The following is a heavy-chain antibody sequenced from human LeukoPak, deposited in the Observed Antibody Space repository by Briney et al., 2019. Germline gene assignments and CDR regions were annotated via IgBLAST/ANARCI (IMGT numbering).Heavy chain of an antibody. CDR3: AGESFDI. J-gene: IGHJ3*02. CDR1: GLTFRNYA. CDR2: ISKDGSMK. Sequence: GGSLDPSLPAFGLTFRNYAMAWAPRAPGKGLEWVAVISKDGSMKYYADSVQGRFTVSRDNSENTLHLQMNSLKTEDTAVYYCAGESFDIWGQGTMVTVSS. V-gene: IGHV3-30*04.